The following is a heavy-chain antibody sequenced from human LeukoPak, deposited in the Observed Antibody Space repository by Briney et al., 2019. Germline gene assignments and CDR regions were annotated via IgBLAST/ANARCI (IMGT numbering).Heavy chain of an antibody. CDR2: ISGYQGST. CDR3: AGSDLVTITAGPFNY. J-gene: IGHJ4*02. D-gene: IGHD5-24*01. V-gene: IGHV1-18*01. Sequence: ASVKVPCKASGYTFTNYGITWVRQAPGQGLEWMGWISGYQGSTKYAQNFQGRVTMTIDTSTSTAYMDLRSLRSDDTAIYFCAGSDLVTITAGPFNYWGQGTLVAVSS. CDR1: GYTFTNYG.